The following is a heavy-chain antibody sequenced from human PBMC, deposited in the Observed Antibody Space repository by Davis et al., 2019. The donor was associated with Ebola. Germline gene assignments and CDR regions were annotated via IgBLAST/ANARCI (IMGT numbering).Heavy chain of an antibody. CDR2: MNPNSGNT. V-gene: IGHV1-8*03. D-gene: IGHD2-2*01. CDR3: ARSGEYQLLDPYYYMDV. CDR1: GYTFTSYD. J-gene: IGHJ6*03. Sequence: ASVKVSCKASGYTFTSYDINWVRQATGQGLEWMGWMNPNSGNTGYAQKFQGRATITADESTSTAYMELSSLRSEDTAVYYCARSGEYQLLDPYYYMDVWGKGTTVTVSS.